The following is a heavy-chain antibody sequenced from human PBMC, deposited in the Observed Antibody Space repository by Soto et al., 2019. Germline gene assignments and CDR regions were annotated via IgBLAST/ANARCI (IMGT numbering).Heavy chain of an antibody. CDR3: ARDRNTVTTAYFTH. CDR1: GFTFNPYS. J-gene: IGHJ1*01. CDR2: ISSSSRSI. D-gene: IGHD4-17*01. V-gene: IGHV3-21*01. Sequence: GGSLRLSCAVSGFTFNPYSMNWVRQAPGKGLEWVSSISSSSRSIYYSDSVKGRFTISRDNAKNSLYLQMNSLRAEDTAVYSCARDRNTVTTAYFTHWGQGTLVTVSS.